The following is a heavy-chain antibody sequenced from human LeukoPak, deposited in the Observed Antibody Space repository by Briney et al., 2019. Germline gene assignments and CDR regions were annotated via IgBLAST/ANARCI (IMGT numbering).Heavy chain of an antibody. D-gene: IGHD4-17*01. CDR1: GFTVSSNY. J-gene: IGHJ4*02. V-gene: IGHV3-53*01. CDR3: ARFIYGDYFDY. Sequence: GGSLRLSCAASGFTVSSNYMTWVRQAPGKGLEWVLVIYSGGNTYYADSVKGRFTISRDNSKNTLYLQMNSLRAEDTAVYYCARFIYGDYFDYWGQGTLVTVSS. CDR2: IYSGGNT.